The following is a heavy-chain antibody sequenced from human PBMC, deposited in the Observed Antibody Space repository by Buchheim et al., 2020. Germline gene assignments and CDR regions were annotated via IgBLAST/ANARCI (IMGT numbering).Heavy chain of an antibody. CDR3: ARVQLLADDIFDI. CDR1: QFTFNTYW. Sequence: EVQLVESGGGLVQPGGSLRLSCAASQFTFNTYWTHWVRQVPGKGLVWVSRISSDGSSIRYADSVKGRFTISRDNAKNTLYLQMDGLRAEDTAIYYCARVQLLADDIFDIWGQGT. V-gene: IGHV3-74*01. D-gene: IGHD2-2*01. J-gene: IGHJ3*02. CDR2: ISSDGSSI.